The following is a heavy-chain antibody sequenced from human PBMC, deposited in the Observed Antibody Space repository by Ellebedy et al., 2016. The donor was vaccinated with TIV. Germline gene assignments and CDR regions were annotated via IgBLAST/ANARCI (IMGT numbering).Heavy chain of an antibody. Sequence: MPSETLSLTCTVSGYSISSRSLYWGWFRQAPGEGLQWIGRIYSTCNKYYNPSLESRVSMSIYTSKNQFSLKLSSVTAADTAVYYCARGATHRRSTVITGFGCWGQGTLVTVSS. J-gene: IGHJ4*02. CDR1: GYSISSRSLY. CDR2: IYSTCNK. CDR3: ARGATHRRSTVITGFGC. D-gene: IGHD4-23*01. V-gene: IGHV4-39*07.